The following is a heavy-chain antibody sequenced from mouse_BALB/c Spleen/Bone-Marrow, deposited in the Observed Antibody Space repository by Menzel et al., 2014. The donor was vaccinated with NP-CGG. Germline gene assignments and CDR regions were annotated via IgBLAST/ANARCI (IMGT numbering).Heavy chain of an antibody. CDR3: AIGSSYVLTY. V-gene: IGHV5-9-2*01. D-gene: IGHD1-1*01. CDR2: ISGGGSYT. CDR1: GFTFSSYG. Sequence: EVQLVESGGGLVKPGGSLKLSCAASGFTFSSYGMSWVRQTPEKRLEWVATISGGGSYTYYPDSVKGRFTISRDNAKNNLYLQMSSLRSEDTALYYCAIGSSYVLTYWGQGTLVTVSA. J-gene: IGHJ3*01.